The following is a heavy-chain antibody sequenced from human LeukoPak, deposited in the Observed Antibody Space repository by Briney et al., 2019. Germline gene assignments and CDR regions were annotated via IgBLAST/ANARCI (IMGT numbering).Heavy chain of an antibody. CDR3: AREGPSVTPYY. CDR2: IKKDGSEK. V-gene: IGHV3-7*01. CDR1: GFKFSSNW. Sequence: PGGSLRLSCAASGFKFSSNWMSWVRQAPGKGLEWVANIKKDGSEKYYVDSVKGRFTISRDNAKNSLYLQMNSLRAEDTAVYYCAREGPSVTPYYWGQGTLVTVSS. D-gene: IGHD4-17*01. J-gene: IGHJ4*02.